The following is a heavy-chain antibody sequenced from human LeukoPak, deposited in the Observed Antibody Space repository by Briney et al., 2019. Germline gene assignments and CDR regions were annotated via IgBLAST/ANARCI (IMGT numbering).Heavy chain of an antibody. D-gene: IGHD2-15*01. CDR3: ADITLTLGQSFDN. CDR1: GFTFRSYV. CDR2: ISGSGDTT. J-gene: IGHJ4*02. Sequence: PGGSLRLSCAASGFTFRSYVMSWVRQAPGKGLEWVSVISGSGDTTYYADSVKGRFTVSRDNSKNTLYLQMNRLRADDTAVYYCADITLTLGQSFDNWGQGTLVTVSA. V-gene: IGHV3-23*01.